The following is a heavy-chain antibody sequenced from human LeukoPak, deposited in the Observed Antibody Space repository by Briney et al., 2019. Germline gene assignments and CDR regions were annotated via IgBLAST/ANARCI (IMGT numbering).Heavy chain of an antibody. V-gene: IGHV4-61*01. CDR2: IYYSGST. J-gene: IGHJ6*02. Sequence: SETLSLTCTVSGGSVSSGSYYWSWIRQPPGKGLEWIGYIYYSGSTNYNPSLKSRVTISVDTSKNQFSLKLSSVTAADTAVYYCARDPKGRKYYDFWSGPGWYLGGMDVWGQGTTVTVSS. D-gene: IGHD3-3*01. CDR3: ARDPKGRKYYDFWSGPGWYLGGMDV. CDR1: GGSVSSGSYY.